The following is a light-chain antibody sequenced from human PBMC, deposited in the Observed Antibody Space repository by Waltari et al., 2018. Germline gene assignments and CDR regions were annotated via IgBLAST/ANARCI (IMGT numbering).Light chain of an antibody. J-gene: IGKJ5*01. CDR2: GAS. CDR3: QQLGSSPIT. V-gene: IGKV3-20*01. CDR1: QSVTNNN. Sequence: EIVLTQSPGTMSLSPGERASLSCRASQSVTNNNLAWSQQTPGQAPRLLIYGASRRATGIPDRFSGSGSGTDFTLTISRLEPEDFAVYYCQQLGSSPITFGQGTRLEMK.